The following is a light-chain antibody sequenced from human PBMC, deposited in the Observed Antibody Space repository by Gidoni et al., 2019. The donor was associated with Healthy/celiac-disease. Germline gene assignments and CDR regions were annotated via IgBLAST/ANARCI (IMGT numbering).Light chain of an antibody. Sequence: ETVLTQSPATLSLSPGERATLSCRASQRVSSYLAWYQQKPGQAPRLLIYDASNRATGIPARFSGSGSGTNFTLAISSLEPEDFAVYYCQQRRNWWTFGQGTKVEI. V-gene: IGKV3-11*01. J-gene: IGKJ1*01. CDR2: DAS. CDR1: QRVSSY. CDR3: QQRRNWWT.